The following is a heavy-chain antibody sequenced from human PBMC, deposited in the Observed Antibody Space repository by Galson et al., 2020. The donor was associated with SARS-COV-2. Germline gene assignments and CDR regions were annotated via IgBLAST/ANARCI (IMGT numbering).Heavy chain of an antibody. D-gene: IGHD2-8*01. CDR3: ARHTADCIKGIGYADYYHGMDV. CDR1: GYRFTSYW. V-gene: IGHV5-51*01. J-gene: IGHJ6*02. CDR2: VFPGDSET. Sequence: GESLKISCQASGYRFTSYWIGWVRQMPGKGLEWMGIVFPGDSETRYSPSFQGQVTISADKSISTAYLQWSSLKASDTAMYYCARHTADCIKGIGYADYYHGMDVWGQGTAVTVS.